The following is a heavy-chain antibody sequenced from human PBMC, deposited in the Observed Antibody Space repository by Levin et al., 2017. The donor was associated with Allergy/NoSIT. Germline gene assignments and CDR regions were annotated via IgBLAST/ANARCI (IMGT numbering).Heavy chain of an antibody. CDR3: ARPRDGGNSLYFQH. D-gene: IGHD4-23*01. Sequence: SETLSLTCTVSGGSISSSSYYWGWIRQPPGKGLEWIGSIYYSGSTYYNPSLKSRVTTSVDTSKNQFSLKLSSVTAADTAVYYCARPRDGGNSLYFQHWGQGTLVTVSS. CDR2: IYYSGST. CDR1: GGSISSSSYY. V-gene: IGHV4-39*01. J-gene: IGHJ1*01.